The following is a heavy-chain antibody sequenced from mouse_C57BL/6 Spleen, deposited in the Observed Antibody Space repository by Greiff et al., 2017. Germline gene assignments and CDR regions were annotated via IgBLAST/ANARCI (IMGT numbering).Heavy chain of an antibody. J-gene: IGHJ3*01. CDR1: GFTFSSYA. CDR2: ISDGGSYT. D-gene: IGHD1-1*01. CDR3: AREHYGSSYWFAY. V-gene: IGHV5-4*01. Sequence: EVMLVESGGGLVKPGGSLKLSCAASGFTFSSYAMSWVRQTPEKRLEWVATISDGGSYTYYPDNVKGRFTISRDNAKNNLYLQMSHLKSEDTAMYYCAREHYGSSYWFAYGGQGTLVTVSA.